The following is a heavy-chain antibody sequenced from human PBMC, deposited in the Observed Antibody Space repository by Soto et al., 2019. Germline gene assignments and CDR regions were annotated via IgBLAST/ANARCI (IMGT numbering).Heavy chain of an antibody. CDR3: ALASAAMTGQGFDP. CDR2: IYWDDDK. Sequence: QITLKESGPTLVKPTQTLTLTCTFSGFSLSTSGVGVGWIRQPPGKALEWLALIYWDDDKRYSPSLKSRLTITKDTSKNQVLLTMTNMDPVDTATYYCALASAAMTGQGFDPWGQGTLVTVSS. D-gene: IGHD2-2*01. J-gene: IGHJ5*02. V-gene: IGHV2-5*02. CDR1: GFSLSTSGVG.